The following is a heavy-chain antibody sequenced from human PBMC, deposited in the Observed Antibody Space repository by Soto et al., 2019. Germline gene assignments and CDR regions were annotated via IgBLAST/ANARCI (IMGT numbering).Heavy chain of an antibody. D-gene: IGHD3-10*01. V-gene: IGHV1-18*01. CDR2: INTYNGNT. CDR1: GYTFTNYG. J-gene: IGHJ5*02. CDR3: ARGVGSGTYYNQYNWFDP. Sequence: QVQLVQSGAEVKKPGASVKVPCKASGYTFTNYGISWVRQAPGQRLEWMGWINTYNGNTSHAQKFQGRVTMTTDTSTSTAYMELRSLRSDDTAVYYCARGVGSGTYYNQYNWFDPWGQGTLVTVSS.